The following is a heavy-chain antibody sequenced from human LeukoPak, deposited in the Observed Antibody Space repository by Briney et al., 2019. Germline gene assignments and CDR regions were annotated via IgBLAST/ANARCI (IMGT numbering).Heavy chain of an antibody. CDR1: GGTFSSYA. CDR3: ARDCPLGVRGPGHSGGMDV. V-gene: IGHV1-69*04. D-gene: IGHD3-10*01. Sequence: ASVKVSCKASGGTFSSYAISWVRQAPGQGLEWMGRIIPILGIANYAQKFQGRVTITADKSTSTAYMELSSLRSEDTAVYYCARDCPLGVRGPGHSGGMDVWGQGTTVTVSS. J-gene: IGHJ6*02. CDR2: IIPILGIA.